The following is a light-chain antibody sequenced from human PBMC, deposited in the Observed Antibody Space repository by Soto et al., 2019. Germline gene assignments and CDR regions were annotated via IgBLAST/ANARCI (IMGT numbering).Light chain of an antibody. CDR2: EVV. J-gene: IGLJ1*01. CDR3: KSYAGSNTYV. V-gene: IGLV2-8*01. CDR1: KSDIGVYAF. Sequence: QSVLTQPPSASGSPGQSVTISCTGTKSDIGVYAFVSWYQHHPGKAPRLIIYEVVQRPSGVPDRFSGSKSGNTASLTVSGLQAADEADYFCKSYAGSNTYVFVSGTKVTVL.